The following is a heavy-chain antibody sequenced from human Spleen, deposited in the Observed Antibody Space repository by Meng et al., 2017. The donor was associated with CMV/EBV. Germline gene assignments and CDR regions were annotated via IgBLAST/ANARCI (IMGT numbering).Heavy chain of an antibody. Sequence: GESLKISCAASGFTFSSYSMNWVRQAPGKGLEWVSYISSSSSTIYYADSVKGRFTISRDNAKNSLYLQMNSLRAADTAVYYCARIGIVGANATFLDYWGQGTLVTVSS. CDR2: ISSSSSTI. CDR1: GFTFSSYS. V-gene: IGHV3-48*04. CDR3: ARIGIVGANATFLDY. J-gene: IGHJ4*02. D-gene: IGHD1-26*01.